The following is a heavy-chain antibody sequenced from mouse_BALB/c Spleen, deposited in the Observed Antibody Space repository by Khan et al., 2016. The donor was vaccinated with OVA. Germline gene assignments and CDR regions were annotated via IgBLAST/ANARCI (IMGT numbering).Heavy chain of an antibody. CDR1: GFTFSDYY. V-gene: IGHV5-4*02. Sequence: EVELVESGGGLVKPGGSLKLSCAASGFTFSDYYMYWVRQTPEKRLEWVATISDGGSYTYYPDSVKGRFTISRADAKNNLYLQMSSLKSEDTAMYYCARGYDGDPFAYWGQGTLVTVSA. J-gene: IGHJ3*01. CDR2: ISDGGSYT. CDR3: ARGYDGDPFAY. D-gene: IGHD2-13*01.